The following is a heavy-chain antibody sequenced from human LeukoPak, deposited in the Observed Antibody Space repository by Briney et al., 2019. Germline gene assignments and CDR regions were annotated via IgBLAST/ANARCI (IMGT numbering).Heavy chain of an antibody. V-gene: IGHV1-2*02. Sequence: ASVKVSCKASGYTFTDYYIDWVRQAPGQGLEWMGWINPNSGGTNYARKFQGRVTMTRDTSITTAYTGLSRLRSDDTAVYYCAKPRKRIVVAGQDAFDMWGQGTMVAVSS. CDR3: AKPRKRIVVAGQDAFDM. CDR2: INPNSGGT. D-gene: IGHD6-19*01. J-gene: IGHJ3*02. CDR1: GYTFTDYY.